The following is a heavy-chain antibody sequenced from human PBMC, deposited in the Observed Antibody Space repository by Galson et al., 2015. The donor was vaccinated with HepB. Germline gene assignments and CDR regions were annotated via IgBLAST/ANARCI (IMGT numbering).Heavy chain of an antibody. Sequence: SVKVSCKASGYTFTSYDINWVRQATGQGLEWMGWMNPNSGNTGYAQKFQGRVTMTRNTSISTAYMELSSLRSEDTAVYYCARDPYDFWSGFRSSWFDPWGQGTLVTVSS. CDR3: ARDPYDFWSGFRSSWFDP. CDR2: MNPNSGNT. V-gene: IGHV1-8*01. J-gene: IGHJ5*02. CDR1: GYTFTSYD. D-gene: IGHD3-3*01.